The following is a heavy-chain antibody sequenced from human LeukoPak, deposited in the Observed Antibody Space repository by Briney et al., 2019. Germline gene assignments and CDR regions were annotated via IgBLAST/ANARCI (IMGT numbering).Heavy chain of an antibody. CDR1: GGSISSSSYY. CDR2: IYYSGST. V-gene: IGHV4-39*01. Sequence: SETLSLTXTVSGGSISSSSYYWGWIRQPPGKGLEWIGSIYYSGSTYYNPSLKSRVTISVDTSKNQFSLKLSSVTAADTAVYYCARQWLLYYFGYWGQGTLVTVSS. J-gene: IGHJ4*02. CDR3: ARQWLLYYFGY. D-gene: IGHD3-22*01.